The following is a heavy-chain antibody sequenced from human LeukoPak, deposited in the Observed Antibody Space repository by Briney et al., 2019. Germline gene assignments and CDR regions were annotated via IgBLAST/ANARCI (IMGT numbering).Heavy chain of an antibody. CDR2: ISYDGSNK. Sequence: GGSLRLSCAASGFTFSSYAMHWVRQAPGKGQEWVAVISYDGSNKYYADSVKGRFTIPRDNSKNTLYLQMNSLRAEDTAVYYCARETGSAVGSTDFGYWGQGTLVTVSS. J-gene: IGHJ4*02. CDR1: GFTFSSYA. CDR3: ARETGSAVGSTDFGY. D-gene: IGHD4-17*01. V-gene: IGHV3-30-3*01.